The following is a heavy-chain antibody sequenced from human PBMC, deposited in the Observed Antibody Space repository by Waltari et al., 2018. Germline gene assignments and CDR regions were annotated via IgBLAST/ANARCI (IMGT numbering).Heavy chain of an antibody. CDR2: IWHDGSNE. J-gene: IGHJ4*02. CDR1: GFTFSRLG. D-gene: IGHD2-15*01. Sequence: QVQLVESGGGVVQTGRSLRLSCAASGFTFSRLGMHWVRQAPGKGLEWVAVIWHDGSNEYYVDSVKGRFTISRDNSKNTLYLQMNSLRAEDSAVYYCASQSTTLFDYWGQGTLVTVSS. CDR3: ASQSTTLFDY. V-gene: IGHV3-33*01.